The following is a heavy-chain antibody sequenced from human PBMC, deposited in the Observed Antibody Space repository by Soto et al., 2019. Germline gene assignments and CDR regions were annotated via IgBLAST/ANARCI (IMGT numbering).Heavy chain of an antibody. D-gene: IGHD1-26*01. CDR2: IYFDGITT. V-gene: IGHV3-74*01. CDR1: GCTFNTHF. CDR3: ARGGAMGVDY. J-gene: IGHJ4*02. Sequence: GGSLGLSCTSSGCTFNTHFMHWVRQAPGKGLVWVSRIYFDGITTNYADSVKGRLTVSRDNAKNTVYLHVNTLRDEDTAVYYCARGGAMGVDYWGQGTLVTVSS.